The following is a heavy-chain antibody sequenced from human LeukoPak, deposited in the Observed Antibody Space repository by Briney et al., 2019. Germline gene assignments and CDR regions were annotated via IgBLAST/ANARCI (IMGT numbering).Heavy chain of an antibody. D-gene: IGHD2-15*01. CDR1: GYTFTSYG. Sequence: ASVKVSCKASGYTFTSYGISWVRQAPGQGLEWMGWISANNGNTNHAQDLQGRVTMTTDTSTSTSYMEPRSLRSDDTAVYYCASFPGYCSGGGCYSIFGSNYWGQGTLVTVSS. CDR2: ISANNGNT. CDR3: ASFPGYCSGGGCYSIFGSNY. J-gene: IGHJ4*02. V-gene: IGHV1-18*01.